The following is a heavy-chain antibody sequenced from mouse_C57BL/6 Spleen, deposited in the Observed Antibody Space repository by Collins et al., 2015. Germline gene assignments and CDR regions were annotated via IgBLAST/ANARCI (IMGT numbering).Heavy chain of an antibody. CDR1: GYTFTTYG. D-gene: IGHD1-1*01. J-gene: IGHJ1*03. V-gene: IGHV9-3*01. Sequence: HGLKKPGETVKISCKASGYTFTTYGMSWVKQAPGKGLKWMGWINTYSGVPTYADDFKGRFAFSLQTSASTAYLQINNLKNEDTATYFCARSRHYYGSSYDWYFDVWGTGTTVTVSS. CDR3: ARSRHYYGSSYDWYFDV. CDR2: INTYSGVP.